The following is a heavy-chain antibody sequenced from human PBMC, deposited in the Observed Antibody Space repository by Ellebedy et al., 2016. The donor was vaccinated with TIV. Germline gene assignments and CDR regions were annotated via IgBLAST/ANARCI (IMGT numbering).Heavy chain of an antibody. CDR3: ARRKTTITTFDY. CDR2: IYYSGST. D-gene: IGHD3-9*01. V-gene: IGHV4-59*01. Sequence: MPSETLSLTCTVSGGSINSNYWGWIRQPPGKGLEWIGYIYYSGSTNYNPSLKSRVTISVDTSKNQFSLKLTSVTAADTAVYFCARRKTTITTFDYWGQGTLVTVSS. CDR1: GGSINSNY. J-gene: IGHJ4*02.